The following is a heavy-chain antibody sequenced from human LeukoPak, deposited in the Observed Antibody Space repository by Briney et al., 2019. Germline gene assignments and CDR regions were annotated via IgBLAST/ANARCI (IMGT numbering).Heavy chain of an antibody. Sequence: SQTLSLTCAVSAYSITSGYSWGWIRQPPGKGLQWIGSIYHSGNTYYNPSLKSRVTISVDASKHQFSPKLSPATAADTAVYYCARAVRGVILGYYFDYWGQGTLVTVSS. CDR3: ARAVRGVILGYYFDY. V-gene: IGHV4-38-2*01. J-gene: IGHJ4*02. D-gene: IGHD3-10*01. CDR1: AYSITSGYS. CDR2: IYHSGNT.